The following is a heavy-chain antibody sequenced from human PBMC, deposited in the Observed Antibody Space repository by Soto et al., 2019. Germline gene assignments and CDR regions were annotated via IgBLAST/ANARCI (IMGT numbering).Heavy chain of an antibody. Sequence: SETLSLPCAVYGGSFSGYYWSWIRQPPGKGLEWIGEINHSGSTNYNPSLKSRVTISVDTSKNQFSLKLSSVTAADTAVYYCARGGDYDILTGYYSGYYYYMDVWGKGTTVTVSS. CDR3: ARGGDYDILTGYYSGYYYYMDV. CDR2: INHSGST. V-gene: IGHV4-34*01. J-gene: IGHJ6*03. D-gene: IGHD3-9*01. CDR1: GGSFSGYY.